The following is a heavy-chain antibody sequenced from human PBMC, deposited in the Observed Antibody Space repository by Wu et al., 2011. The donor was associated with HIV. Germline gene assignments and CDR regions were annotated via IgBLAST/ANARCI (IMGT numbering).Heavy chain of an antibody. CDR3: ATDLMTTVTTKGY. J-gene: IGHJ4*02. CDR2: MNPNSGDA. Sequence: QVRAGAVXAEVKKPGASVKVSCKPSGYTFSSYHINWVRQASGQGLEWMAWMNPNSGDAGYAQKFQGRVTMTEDTSTDTAYMELSSLRSEDTAVYYCATDLMTTVTTKGYWGQGTLVTVSS. CDR1: GYTFSSYH. D-gene: IGHD4-17*01. V-gene: IGHV1-8*02.